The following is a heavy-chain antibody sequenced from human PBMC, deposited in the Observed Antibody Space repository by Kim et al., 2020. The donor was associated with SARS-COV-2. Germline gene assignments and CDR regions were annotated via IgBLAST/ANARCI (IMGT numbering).Heavy chain of an antibody. CDR3: AKDGIAVAGTWLDY. V-gene: IGHV3-33*06. D-gene: IGHD6-19*01. CDR1: GFTFSSYG. J-gene: IGHJ4*02. Sequence: GGSLRLSCAASGFTFSSYGMHWVRQAPGKGLEWVAVIWYDGSNKYYADSVKGRFTISRDNSKNTLYLQMNSLRAEDTAVYYCAKDGIAVAGTWLDYWGQGTLVTVSS. CDR2: IWYDGSNK.